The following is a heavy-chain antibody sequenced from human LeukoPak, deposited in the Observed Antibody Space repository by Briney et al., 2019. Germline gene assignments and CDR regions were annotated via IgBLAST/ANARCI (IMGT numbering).Heavy chain of an antibody. Sequence: PGGSLRLPRAASVFTLSNYWIHWVRHAPRKGRVWVSHISIVASSTNYVHPAKGRFTISRDNAKNTLYLQMKSLRAQDTALCYCATSQNRAAPWGYWGQGTLVTVSS. CDR2: ISIVASST. D-gene: IGHD6-6*01. V-gene: IGHV3-74*01. J-gene: IGHJ4*02. CDR1: VFTLSNYW. CDR3: ATSQNRAAPWGY.